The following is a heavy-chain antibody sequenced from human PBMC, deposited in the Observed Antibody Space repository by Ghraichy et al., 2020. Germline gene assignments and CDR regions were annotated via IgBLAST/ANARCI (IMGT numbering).Heavy chain of an antibody. CDR2: IIPIFGTA. CDR1: GGTFSSYA. V-gene: IGHV1-69*13. Sequence: SVKVSCKASGGTFSSYAISWVRQAPGQGLEWMGGIIPIFGTANYAQKFQGRVTITADESTSTAYMELSSLRSEDTAVYYCATNWNDGETLYRENYYYYYGMDVWGQGTTVTVSS. CDR3: ATNWNDGETLYRENYYYYYGMDV. J-gene: IGHJ6*02. D-gene: IGHD1-20*01.